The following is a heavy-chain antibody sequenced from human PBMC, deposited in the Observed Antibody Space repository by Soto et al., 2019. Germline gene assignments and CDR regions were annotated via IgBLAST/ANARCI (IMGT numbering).Heavy chain of an antibody. V-gene: IGHV5-10-1*01. CDR2: IDPSDSYT. CDR3: ASPLKYGSDYYYYGMDV. Sequence: PGESLKISCKGSGYSFTSYWISWVRQMPGKGLEWMGRIDPSDSYTNYSPSFQGHVTISADKSISTAYLQWSSLKASDTAMYYCASPLKYGSDYYYYGMDVWGQGTTVTVSS. CDR1: GYSFTSYW. D-gene: IGHD3-10*01. J-gene: IGHJ6*02.